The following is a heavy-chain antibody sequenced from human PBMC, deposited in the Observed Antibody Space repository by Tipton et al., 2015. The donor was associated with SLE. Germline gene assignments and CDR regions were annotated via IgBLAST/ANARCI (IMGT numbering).Heavy chain of an antibody. CDR3: ARLSPLAGWYYFDS. J-gene: IGHJ4*02. D-gene: IGHD3-9*01. Sequence: TLSLTCTVSGGSIISNYWSWVRQPPGKGLEWIGYGYNSGTSHYNPSLKSRVTISVDTSKNQFSLKVNSVTAADTAVYYCARLSPLAGWYYFDSWGQGTLVTVSS. V-gene: IGHV4-59*01. CDR2: GYNSGTS. CDR1: GGSIISNY.